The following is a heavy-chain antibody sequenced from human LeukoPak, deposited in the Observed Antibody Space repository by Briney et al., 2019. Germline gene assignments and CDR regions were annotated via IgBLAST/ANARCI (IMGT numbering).Heavy chain of an antibody. CDR1: GFTFSGNA. Sequence: PGGSLRLSCAASGFTFSGNAMNWVRQAPGKGLEWVSGIGSDNNPHYTDSVKGRFTISRDNSKNTLYLQMNSLRAEDTARYYCAKWDYYDVNGYYYFDSRGQGTQVTVSS. J-gene: IGHJ4*02. CDR2: IGSDNNP. D-gene: IGHD3-22*01. CDR3: AKWDYYDVNGYYYFDS. V-gene: IGHV3-23*01.